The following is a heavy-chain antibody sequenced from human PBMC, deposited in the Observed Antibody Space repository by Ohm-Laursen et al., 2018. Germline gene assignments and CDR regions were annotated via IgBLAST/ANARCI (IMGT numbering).Heavy chain of an antibody. V-gene: IGHV4-34*01. J-gene: IGHJ6*02. D-gene: IGHD6-19*01. CDR2: INQSGST. Sequence: GTLSLTCPVNGESSSGYFWNWIRQPPGKGLEWIGEINQSGSTKYNPSLKRRVTLSADSSNSQFSLRLTSVTAADTATYYCARGSGFFKLDVWGQGTTVTVSS. CDR1: GESSSGYF. CDR3: ARGSGFFKLDV.